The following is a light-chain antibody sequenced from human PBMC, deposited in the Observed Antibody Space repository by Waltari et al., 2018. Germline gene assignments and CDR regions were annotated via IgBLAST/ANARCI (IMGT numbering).Light chain of an antibody. Sequence: DIQMTQSPSSVSASVVDRVTITCRASQGIISWLAWYQKKPGKAPTLLIYAASSLQSGVPSRFSGSGSGTDFTLTISSLQPEDFATYYCQQANSFPLTFGGGTKVEIK. CDR1: QGIISW. CDR3: QQANSFPLT. V-gene: IGKV1-12*01. CDR2: AAS. J-gene: IGKJ4*01.